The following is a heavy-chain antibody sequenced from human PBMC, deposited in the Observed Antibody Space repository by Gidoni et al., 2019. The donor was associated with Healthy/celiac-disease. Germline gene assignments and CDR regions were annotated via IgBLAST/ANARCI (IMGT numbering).Heavy chain of an antibody. J-gene: IGHJ4*02. V-gene: IGHV3-21*01. CDR3: ARGSSSGDY. Sequence: EVQLVESGGGLVKPGGSLRLSCAASGFTFSSYSMNWVRQAPGKWLEWGASISSSSSYIYYADSVKGRFTISRDNAKNSLYLQMNSLRAEDTAVYYCARGSSSGDYWGQGTLVTVSS. D-gene: IGHD6-13*01. CDR2: ISSSSSYI. CDR1: GFTFSSYS.